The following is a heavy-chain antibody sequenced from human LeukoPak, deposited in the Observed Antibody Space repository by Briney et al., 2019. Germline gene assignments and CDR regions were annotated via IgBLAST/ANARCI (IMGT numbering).Heavy chain of an antibody. D-gene: IGHD3-22*01. Sequence: GGPRSSSGAAPGFPFISNARHGAARAPGKGLKWVAGTSYKGNIKYYADSGTGRFTISRDNSTSTLYLQTDSLRAEDTAVSYWSKGESDYDRSGYYYVRPLLYYWGQGTLVTVSA. CDR3: SKGESDYDRSGYYYVRPLLYY. CDR1: GFPFISNA. CDR2: TSYKGNIK. J-gene: IGHJ4*02. V-gene: IGHV3-30*04.